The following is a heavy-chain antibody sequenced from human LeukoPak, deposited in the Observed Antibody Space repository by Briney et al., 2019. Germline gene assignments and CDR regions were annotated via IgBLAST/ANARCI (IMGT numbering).Heavy chain of an antibody. J-gene: IGHJ4*02. Sequence: GGSLRLSCAASGFSVSIKYMNWVRQAPGKGLEWVSILYSSGTTYYATSVKGRFTISRDNSENKLYLQMNSLRAEDTAVYFCARGGVDYYGSGTYYLMYYFDYWGQGALVTVSS. CDR3: ARGGVDYYGSGTYYLMYYFDY. CDR2: LYSSGTT. CDR1: GFSVSIKY. V-gene: IGHV3-53*01. D-gene: IGHD3-10*01.